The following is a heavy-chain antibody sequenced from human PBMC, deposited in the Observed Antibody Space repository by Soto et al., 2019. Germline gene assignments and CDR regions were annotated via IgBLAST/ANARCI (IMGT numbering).Heavy chain of an antibody. CDR2: IDPSDSYT. J-gene: IGHJ3*02. V-gene: IGHV5-10-1*01. CDR3: ATRVDYGDYGHDAFDI. CDR1: GYSFTSYW. D-gene: IGHD4-17*01. Sequence: PGESLKISCKGSGYSFTSYWISWVRQMPGKGLEWMGRIDPSDSYTNYSPSFQGHVTISADKSISTAYLQWSSLKASDTAMYYCATRVDYGDYGHDAFDIWGQGTMVTVSS.